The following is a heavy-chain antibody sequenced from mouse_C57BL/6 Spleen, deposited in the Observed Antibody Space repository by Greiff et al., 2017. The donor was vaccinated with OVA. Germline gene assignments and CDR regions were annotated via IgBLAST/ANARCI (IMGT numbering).Heavy chain of an antibody. J-gene: IGHJ4*01. D-gene: IGHD1-1*02. V-gene: IGHV1-15*01. CDR3: TRWGYGRWLMDD. CDR2: IDPETGGT. Sequence: VQLQQSGAELVRPGASVTLSCKASGYTFTDYEMHWVKQTPVHGLEWIGAIDPETGGTAYNQKFKGKAILTADKSSSTAYMELRSLTSEDSAVYYCTRWGYGRWLMDDWGQGTSVTVAS. CDR1: GYTFTDYE.